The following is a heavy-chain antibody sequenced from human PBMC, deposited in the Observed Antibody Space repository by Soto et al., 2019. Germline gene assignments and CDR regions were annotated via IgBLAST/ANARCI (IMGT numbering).Heavy chain of an antibody. D-gene: IGHD2-2*01. Sequence: SETLSLTCTVSGDSINDNYWAWIRQSPGKGLEWIVFFSYGGSTNYNPSLKSRVSISVDTPKKHFSLDLTSVTAADTAVYYCARVGARYCSGTTCPMPYWGQGTLVTAPS. CDR2: FSYGGST. CDR3: ARVGARYCSGTTCPMPY. CDR1: GDSINDNY. J-gene: IGHJ4*02. V-gene: IGHV4-59*01.